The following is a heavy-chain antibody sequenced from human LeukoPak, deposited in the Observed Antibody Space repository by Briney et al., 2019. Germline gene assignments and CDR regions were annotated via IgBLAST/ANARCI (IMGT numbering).Heavy chain of an antibody. CDR3: ARVWRQQLELDH. Sequence: QSGGSLRLSCAASGFTFSSYAMHWVRQAPGKGLEWVAVISYDGSNKYYADSVKGRFTISRDNSKNTLYLQMNSLRAEDTAVYYCARVWRQQLELDHWGQGTLVIVSS. J-gene: IGHJ4*02. V-gene: IGHV3-30-3*01. CDR2: ISYDGSNK. D-gene: IGHD6-13*01. CDR1: GFTFSSYA.